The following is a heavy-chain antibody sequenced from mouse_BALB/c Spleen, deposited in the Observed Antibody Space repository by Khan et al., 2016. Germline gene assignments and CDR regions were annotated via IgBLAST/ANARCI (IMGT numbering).Heavy chain of an antibody. CDR1: GYSITSGSS. Sequence: EVQRQESGPDLVKPSQSLSLTCTVTGYSITSGSSWHWIRQFPGNKLEWMGYIHYSGRTNYNPSLKSRNSITRDTSKIQFFLQLNSVTTEDTATYYCARDPPFDYWGQGTTLTVSS. V-gene: IGHV3-1*02. CDR3: ARDPPFDY. J-gene: IGHJ2*01. CDR2: IHYSGRT.